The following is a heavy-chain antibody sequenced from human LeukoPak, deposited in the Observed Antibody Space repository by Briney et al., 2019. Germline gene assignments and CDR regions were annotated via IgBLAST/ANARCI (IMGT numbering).Heavy chain of an antibody. Sequence: GGSLRLSCAASGFTFSSYWMHWVRQAPGKGLVWVSRINSDGSSTSYADSVKGRFTISRDNSKNTLYLQMNSLRAEDTAVYYCASPFNYYDSSGYHLFDYWGQGTLVTVSS. CDR1: GFTFSSYW. CDR3: ASPFNYYDSSGYHLFDY. J-gene: IGHJ4*02. D-gene: IGHD3-22*01. V-gene: IGHV3-74*01. CDR2: INSDGSST.